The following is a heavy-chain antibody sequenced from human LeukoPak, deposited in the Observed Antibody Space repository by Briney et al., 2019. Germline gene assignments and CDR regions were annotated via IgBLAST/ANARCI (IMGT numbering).Heavy chain of an antibody. CDR3: AKGSGSSCYSPCDY. D-gene: IGHD2-15*01. V-gene: IGHV3-23*01. CDR2: ICANDGST. CDR1: GLTFRNYA. J-gene: IGHJ4*02. Sequence: GGSLRLSCAASGLTFRNYAMSWVRQAPGKGLEWVSVICANDGSTYYADAVKGRFTISRDNSKDTLYLQMDSLRAEDTAVYYCAKGSGSSCYSPCDYWGQGILVTVSS.